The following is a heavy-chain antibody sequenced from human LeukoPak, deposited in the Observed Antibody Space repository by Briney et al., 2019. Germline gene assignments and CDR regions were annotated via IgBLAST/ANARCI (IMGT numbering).Heavy chain of an antibody. D-gene: IGHD4-17*01. CDR3: ARVPRTTVTTYYYYYMDV. J-gene: IGHJ6*03. CDR1: GFTFSSYS. V-gene: IGHV3-21*01. CDR2: ISSSSSYI. Sequence: GGSLRLSCAAAGFTFSSYSTNWVRQAPGKGLEWVSSISSSSSYIYYADSVKGRFTISRDNAKNSLYLQMNSLRAEDTAVYYCARVPRTTVTTYYYYYMDVWGKGTTVTVSS.